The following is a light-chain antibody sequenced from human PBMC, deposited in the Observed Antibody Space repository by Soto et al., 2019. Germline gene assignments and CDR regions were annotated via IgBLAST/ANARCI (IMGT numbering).Light chain of an antibody. J-gene: IGKJ1*01. CDR2: GAS. CDR1: ETVSSN. V-gene: IGKV3-15*01. CDR3: QHYGSSPWT. Sequence: EIVMTQSPATLSVSPGERSTLSCRASETVSSNLAWYQQKLGQAPRLLIYGASTRATGIPARFSGSGSGTEFTLTISRLEPEDFAVYFCQHYGSSPWTFGQGTKVDIK.